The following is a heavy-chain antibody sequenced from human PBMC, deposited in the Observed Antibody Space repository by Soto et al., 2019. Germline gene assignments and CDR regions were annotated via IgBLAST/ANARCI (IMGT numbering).Heavy chain of an antibody. CDR2: IYYSGST. J-gene: IGHJ4*02. V-gene: IGHV4-59*01. D-gene: IGHD3-10*01. CDR1: GGSISSYY. Sequence: QVQLQESGPGLVKPSETLSLTCTVSGGSISSYYWSWIRQPPGKGLEWIGYIYYSGSTNYNPSLKSRVTISVDTSKNQFSLKLSSVTAADTAVYYCARVRKLLWFGETPYYFDCWGQGTLVTVSS. CDR3: ARVRKLLWFGETPYYFDC.